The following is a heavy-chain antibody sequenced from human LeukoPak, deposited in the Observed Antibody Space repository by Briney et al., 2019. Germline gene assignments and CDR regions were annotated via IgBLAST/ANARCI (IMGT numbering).Heavy chain of an antibody. Sequence: GRSLRLSCVASGFVFGTYGMHWVRLTPGKGLEWVAFIAYDGRIANYADSVKGRFTISRDNSKNTVYLQMNSLRAEDTAVYCCARFTGGDSSGYYEDWGQGTLVTVSS. V-gene: IGHV3-33*08. D-gene: IGHD3-22*01. CDR2: IAYDGRIA. CDR3: ARFTGGDSSGYYED. CDR1: GFVFGTYG. J-gene: IGHJ4*02.